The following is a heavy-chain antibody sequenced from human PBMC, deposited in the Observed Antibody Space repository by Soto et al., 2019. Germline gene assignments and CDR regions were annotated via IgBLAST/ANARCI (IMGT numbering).Heavy chain of an antibody. D-gene: IGHD3-22*01. Sequence: LRLACRDWGYGLSGLARAWCRHASGKGLEWVTGVTSSAIATYYADSVKGRLTISRNNSLNILYLQMDNLGADDTAVYYCAKRHDTSAYYLSPDSLCQGTQVTGSP. J-gene: IGHJ4*02. CDR1: GYGLSGLA. CDR2: VTSSAIAT. V-gene: IGHV3-23*01. CDR3: AKRHDTSAYYLSPDS.